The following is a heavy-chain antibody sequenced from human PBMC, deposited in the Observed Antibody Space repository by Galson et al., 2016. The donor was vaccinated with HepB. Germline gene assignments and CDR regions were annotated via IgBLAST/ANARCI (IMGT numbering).Heavy chain of an antibody. CDR2: ISTNSGNT. V-gene: IGHV1-18*04. CDR3: ARDVRYAFEM. CDR1: GYIFTSNG. J-gene: IGHJ3*02. Sequence: SVKVSCKASGYIFTSNGVSWVRQTPGQGLEWMGWISTNSGNTIYAQNLQGRVTLTTDTSTSTAYMELRSLRSDDTAVYYCARDVRYAFEMWGQGTMVTVSP.